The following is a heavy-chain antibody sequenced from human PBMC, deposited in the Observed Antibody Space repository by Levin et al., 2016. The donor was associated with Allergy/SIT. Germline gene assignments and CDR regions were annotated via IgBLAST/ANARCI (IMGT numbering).Heavy chain of an antibody. V-gene: IGHV4-61*02. CDR1: GGSISSGSYY. CDR3: AKRCGAELYYYGMDV. J-gene: IGHJ6*02. Sequence: SETLSLTCTVSGGSISSGSYYWSWIRQPAGKGLEWIGRIYTSGSTNYNPSLKSRVTISVDTSKNQFSLKLSSVTAADTAVYYCAKRCGAELYYYGMDVWGQGTTVTVSS. CDR2: IYTSGST. D-gene: IGHD2-21*01.